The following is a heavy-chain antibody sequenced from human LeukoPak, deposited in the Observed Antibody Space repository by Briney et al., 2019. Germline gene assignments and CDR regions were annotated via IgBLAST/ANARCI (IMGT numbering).Heavy chain of an antibody. CDR1: GYTFTSYY. CDR2: INPSGGST. CDR3: ARDRRPGDYGVDP. Sequence: ASVKVSCKASGYTFTSYYMHWVRQAPGQGLEWMGIINPSGGSTSYAQKFQGRVTMTRDMSTSTVYMELSSLRSEDTAVYYCARDRRPGDYGVDPWGQGTLVTVSS. D-gene: IGHD4-17*01. V-gene: IGHV1-46*01. J-gene: IGHJ5*02.